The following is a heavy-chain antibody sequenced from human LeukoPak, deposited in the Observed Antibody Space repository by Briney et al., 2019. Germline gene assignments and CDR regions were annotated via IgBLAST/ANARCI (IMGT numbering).Heavy chain of an antibody. CDR2: ISSSSSYI. J-gene: IGHJ4*02. CDR1: GFTFSSYS. D-gene: IGHD3-22*01. Sequence: GGSLRLSCAASGFTFSSYSMNWVRQAPGKGLEWVSSISSSSSYIYYADSVKGRFTISRDDAKNSLYLQMNSLRAEDTAVYYCAKDDYYYDSSGFDYWGQGTLVTVSS. CDR3: AKDDYYYDSSGFDY. V-gene: IGHV3-21*01.